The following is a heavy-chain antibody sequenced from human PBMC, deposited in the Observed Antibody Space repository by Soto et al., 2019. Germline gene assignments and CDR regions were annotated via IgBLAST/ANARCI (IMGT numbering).Heavy chain of an antibody. CDR2: ISAYNGNT. Sequence: ASVKVSCKASGYTFTSYGISWVRRAPGQGLEWMGWISAYNGNTNYAQKLQGRVTMTTDTSTSTAYMDLRSLRSDDTAVYYCARILRDTAMVYGMDVWGQGTTVTVSS. V-gene: IGHV1-18*01. D-gene: IGHD5-18*01. CDR3: ARILRDTAMVYGMDV. CDR1: GYTFTSYG. J-gene: IGHJ6*02.